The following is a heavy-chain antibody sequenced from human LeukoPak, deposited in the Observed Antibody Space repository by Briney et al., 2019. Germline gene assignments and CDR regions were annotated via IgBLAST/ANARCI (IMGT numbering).Heavy chain of an antibody. CDR2: INPNSGGT. CDR1: GYTFTGYY. Sequence: ASVKVSCKASGYTFTGYYMHWARQAPGQGLEWMGWINPNSGGTNYAQKFQGRVTMTRDTSISTAYMELSRLRSDDTAVYYCARPLQGYYYGSGSYPLDYWGQGTLVTVSS. D-gene: IGHD3-10*01. CDR3: ARPLQGYYYGSGSYPLDY. V-gene: IGHV1-2*02. J-gene: IGHJ4*02.